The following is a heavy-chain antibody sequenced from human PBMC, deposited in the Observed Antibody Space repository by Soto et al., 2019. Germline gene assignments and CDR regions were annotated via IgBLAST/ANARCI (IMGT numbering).Heavy chain of an antibody. V-gene: IGHV1-8*01. J-gene: IGHJ4*02. CDR1: GYTFTSYD. CDR2: MNPNSGNT. Sequence: QVQLVQSGAEVKKPGASVKVSCKASGYTFTSYDINWVRQATGQGLEWMGWMNPNSGNTGYAQKLQGRVTMTRNTSISTAYMELSSLRSEDTAVYYCARGRARGATTKPYYFDYWGQGTLVTVSS. CDR3: ARGRARGATTKPYYFDY. D-gene: IGHD1-1*01.